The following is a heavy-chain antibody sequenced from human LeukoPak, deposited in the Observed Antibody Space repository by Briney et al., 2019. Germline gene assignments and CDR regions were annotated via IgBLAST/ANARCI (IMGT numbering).Heavy chain of an antibody. CDR2: IYYTGT. J-gene: IGHJ4*02. CDR1: GGSVSDYY. CDR3: ASRKLGNDY. Sequence: NSSETLSLTCTVSGGSVSDYYWSWIRQSPGKGLEWIGYIYYTGTSYNPSLKSRVTISADTSKNQFSLNLSSVTAADTAVYYCASRKLGNDYWGQGTLVTVSS. V-gene: IGHV4-59*02. D-gene: IGHD7-27*01.